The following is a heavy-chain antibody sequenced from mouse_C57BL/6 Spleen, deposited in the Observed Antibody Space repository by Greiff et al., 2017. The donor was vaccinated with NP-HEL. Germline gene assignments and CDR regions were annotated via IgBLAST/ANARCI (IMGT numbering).Heavy chain of an antibody. J-gene: IGHJ2*01. CDR2: IDPSDSYT. D-gene: IGHD2-4*01. CDR1: GYTFTSYW. Sequence: VQLQQPGAELVRPGTSVKLSCKASGYTFTSYWMHWVKQRPGQGLEWIGVIDPSDSYTNYNQKFKGKATLTVDTSSSTAYMQLSSLTSEDSAVYYCARSGGYDYPLDYWGQGTTLTVSS. CDR3: ARSGGYDYPLDY. V-gene: IGHV1-59*01.